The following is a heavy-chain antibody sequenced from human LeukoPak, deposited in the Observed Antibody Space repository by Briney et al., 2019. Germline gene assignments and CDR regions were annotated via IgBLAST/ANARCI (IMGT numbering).Heavy chain of an antibody. CDR3: ARHHPAIVGADFFDY. CDR1: VYTFTSYH. J-gene: IGHJ4*02. Sequence: ASVKVSCKASVYTFTSYHMHWVRQAPGQGLEWMGIINPSGGSTSYAQKFQGRVTMTRDTSTSTVYMELSSLRSEDTAVYYCARHHPAIVGADFFDYWGQGTLVTVSS. V-gene: IGHV1-46*01. CDR2: INPSGGST. D-gene: IGHD1-26*01.